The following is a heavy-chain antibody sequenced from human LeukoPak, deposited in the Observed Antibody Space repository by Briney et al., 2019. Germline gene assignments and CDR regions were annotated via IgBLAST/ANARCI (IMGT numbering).Heavy chain of an antibody. CDR2: IYHSGST. V-gene: IGHV4-30-2*01. J-gene: IGHJ4*02. Sequence: SETLSLTCAVPGGSISSGGYSWSWIRQPPGKGLEWIGYIYHSGSTYYNPSLKSRVTISVDRSKNQFSLKLSSVTAADTAVYYCARAPSNLLYFDYWGQGTLVTVSS. D-gene: IGHD4-11*01. CDR1: GGSISSGGYS. CDR3: ARAPSNLLYFDY.